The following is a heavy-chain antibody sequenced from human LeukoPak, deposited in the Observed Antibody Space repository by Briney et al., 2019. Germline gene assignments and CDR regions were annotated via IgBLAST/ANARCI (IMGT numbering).Heavy chain of an antibody. CDR3: ARDIVVVPAAIPGVSILNWFDP. Sequence: SQTLSLTCTVSGGSISSGGYYWSWIRQPPGKGLEWIGYIYHSGSTYYNPSLKSRVTISVDRSKNQFSLKLSSVTAADTAVYYCARDIVVVPAAIPGVSILNWFDPWGQGTLVTVSS. V-gene: IGHV4-30-2*01. CDR1: GGSISSGGYY. D-gene: IGHD2-2*02. CDR2: IYHSGST. J-gene: IGHJ5*02.